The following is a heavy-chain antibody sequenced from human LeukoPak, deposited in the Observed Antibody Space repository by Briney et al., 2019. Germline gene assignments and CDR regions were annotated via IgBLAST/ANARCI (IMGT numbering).Heavy chain of an antibody. V-gene: IGHV3-21*01. J-gene: IGHJ3*02. CDR1: GFTFSSYS. CDR2: ISSSSSYI. CDR3: ARDVISRAFDI. Sequence: GGSLRLSCAASGFTFSSYSMNWVRQAPGKGLEWVSSISSSSSYIYYADSVKGRFTISRDNAKNSLYLQMNSLRAEDTAVYYCARDVISRAFDIWGQGTMVTVSS.